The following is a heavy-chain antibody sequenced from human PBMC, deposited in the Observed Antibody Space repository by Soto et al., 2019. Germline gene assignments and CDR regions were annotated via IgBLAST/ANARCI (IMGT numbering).Heavy chain of an antibody. CDR2: ISNDGRNQ. D-gene: IGHD3-16*01. J-gene: IGHJ4*02. CDR3: ASKHGGEWHPPTLDY. V-gene: IGHV3-30*04. CDR1: GFIFSNYA. Sequence: QVQLVESGGGVVQPGRSLRLSCAASGFIFSNYALHWVRQAPGKGLEWVAVISNDGRNQQYADFVKGRFTISRDNSKNTLYLQMDSLRPEDTAVFYCASKHGGEWHPPTLDYWGQGTLVTVSS.